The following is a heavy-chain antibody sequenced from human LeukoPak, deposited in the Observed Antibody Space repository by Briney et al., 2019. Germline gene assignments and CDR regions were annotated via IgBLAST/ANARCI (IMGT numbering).Heavy chain of an antibody. V-gene: IGHV1-18*01. Sequence: ASVKVSCKASGYTFTRYGISWVRQAPGQGLEWMGWINTYKGDTNSAQKFQGRVTMTTDTSTSTAYMELKSLRSEDTAVYYCAREKATGPYDSSGYSLVIDAFDIWGQGTMVTVSS. D-gene: IGHD3-22*01. CDR2: INTYKGDT. CDR3: AREKATGPYDSSGYSLVIDAFDI. CDR1: GYTFTRYG. J-gene: IGHJ3*02.